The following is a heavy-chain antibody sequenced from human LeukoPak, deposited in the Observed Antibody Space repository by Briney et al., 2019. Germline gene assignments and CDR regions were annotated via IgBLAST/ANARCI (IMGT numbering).Heavy chain of an antibody. V-gene: IGHV1-2*02. Sequence: GASVKVSCKASGYTFTGYYMHWVRQAPGQGLEWMGWINPNSGGTNYAQKFQGRVTMTRDTSISTAYMELSRLRSDDTAVYYCARTAARYDYVWGSYAHFDYWGQGTLVTVSS. CDR3: ARTAARYDYVWGSYAHFDY. CDR2: INPNSGGT. CDR1: GYTFTGYY. D-gene: IGHD3-16*01. J-gene: IGHJ4*02.